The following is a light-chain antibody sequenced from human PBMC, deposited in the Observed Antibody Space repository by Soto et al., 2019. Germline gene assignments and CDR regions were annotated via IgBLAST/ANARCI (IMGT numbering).Light chain of an antibody. V-gene: IGLV2-11*01. J-gene: IGLJ1*01. Sequence: QPVLTQPRSVSGSPGQSVTISCTATSSDVGDYDFVSWYQQHPAKAPKLIVYDVTKRPSGVPDRFSGSKSGNTASLTISGLQAEDEADYYCCSYAGSYTLYVFGTGTKVTVL. CDR3: CSYAGSYTLYV. CDR2: DVT. CDR1: SSDVGDYDF.